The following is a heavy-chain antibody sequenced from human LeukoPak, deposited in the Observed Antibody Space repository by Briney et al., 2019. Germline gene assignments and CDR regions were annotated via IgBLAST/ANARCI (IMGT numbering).Heavy chain of an antibody. CDR3: ATEADGGPDY. Sequence: GGSLRLSCAASGFTFSNAWMSWVRQAPGKGLEWVGRIKSKTDGGTTDYAAPVKGRFTISRDDSKNTLYLLMNSLKTDDTAVYYCATEADGGPDYWGRGTLVTVSS. CDR2: IKSKTDGGTT. V-gene: IGHV3-15*01. D-gene: IGHD4-23*01. CDR1: GFTFSNAW. J-gene: IGHJ4*02.